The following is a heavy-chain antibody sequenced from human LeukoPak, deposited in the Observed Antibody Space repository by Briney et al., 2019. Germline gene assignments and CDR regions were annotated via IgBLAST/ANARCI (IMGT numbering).Heavy chain of an antibody. CDR3: AREDINSNLHTYYYGSGSYSSY. Sequence: GGSLRLSCAASGFTFSDYYMSWIRQAPGKGLEWVSYISSSGSTMYYADSVKGRFTISRDNAKNSLYLQMNSLRAEDTAVYYCAREDINSNLHTYYYGSGSYSSYWGQGTLVTVSS. CDR2: ISSSGSTM. J-gene: IGHJ4*02. V-gene: IGHV3-11*01. CDR1: GFTFSDYY. D-gene: IGHD3-10*01.